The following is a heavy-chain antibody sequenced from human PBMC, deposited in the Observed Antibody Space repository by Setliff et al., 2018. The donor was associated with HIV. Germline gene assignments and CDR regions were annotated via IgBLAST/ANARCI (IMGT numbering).Heavy chain of an antibody. CDR3: ARSIHGGGSEPFDT. D-gene: IGHD3-10*01. CDR1: GASLQSYY. J-gene: IGHJ5*02. CDR2: IYYVGWS. V-gene: IGHV4-4*07. Sequence: SETLSLTCSVSGASLQSYYWSWIRQPAGKGLQWIGRIYYVGWSKYNPSLEDRVTMSVDTSNNQFSLGLRSVTAADTAIYYCARSIHGGGSEPFDTWGQGILVTVSS.